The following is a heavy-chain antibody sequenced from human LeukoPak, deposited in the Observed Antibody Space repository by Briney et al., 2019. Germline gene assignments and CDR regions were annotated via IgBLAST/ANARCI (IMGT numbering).Heavy chain of an antibody. J-gene: IGHJ5*02. D-gene: IGHD3-10*01. CDR3: ARGPLLWFGELLRRKNWFDP. Sequence: GASVKVSCKASGYTFTGYYMHWVRQAPGQGLEWMGWMNPNSGNTGYAQKFQGRVTMTRNTSISTAYMELSSLRSEDTAVYYCARGPLLWFGELLRRKNWFDPWGQGTLVTVSS. CDR2: MNPNSGNT. CDR1: GYTFTGYY. V-gene: IGHV1-8*02.